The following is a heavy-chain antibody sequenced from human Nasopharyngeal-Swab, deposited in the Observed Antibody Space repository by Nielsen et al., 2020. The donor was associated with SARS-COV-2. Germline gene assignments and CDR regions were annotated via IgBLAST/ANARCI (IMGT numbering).Heavy chain of an antibody. V-gene: IGHV4-34*01. J-gene: IGHJ6*02. Sequence: SETLSLTCAVFGGSFNGNYWSWIRQPPGKGLEWIWEINHSGSTNYNPSLKRPVTISIDTSKNQLSLKLSSVTAADTAVYYCARFPYDSWVNGMDVWGQGTTVTVSS. CDR1: GGSFNGNY. CDR3: ARFPYDSWVNGMDV. D-gene: IGHD3-22*01. CDR2: INHSGST.